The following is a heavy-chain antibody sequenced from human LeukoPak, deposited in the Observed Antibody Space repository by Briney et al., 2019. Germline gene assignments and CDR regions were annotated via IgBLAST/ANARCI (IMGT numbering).Heavy chain of an antibody. J-gene: IGHJ4*02. Sequence: PGGPLRLSCPASGFTFRTYWMTWARQIAGGGLEWVANIKPDGSGEYHLDSVKGRFTISRDNDKKSLYLQMNSLRDEDTAVYYCARANWDYGSGIYHFDLWGQGSLVTVSS. CDR1: GFTFRTYW. V-gene: IGHV3-7*01. CDR2: IKPDGSGE. CDR3: ARANWDYGSGIYHFDL. D-gene: IGHD3-10*01.